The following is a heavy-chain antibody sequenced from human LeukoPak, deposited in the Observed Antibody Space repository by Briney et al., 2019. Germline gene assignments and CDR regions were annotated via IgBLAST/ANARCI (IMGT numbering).Heavy chain of an antibody. J-gene: IGHJ5*02. Sequence: SVKVSCKASGGTFSSYAISWVRQAPGQGLEWVGRIIPILGIANYAQKFQGRVTITADKSTSTAYMELSSLRSEDTAVYYCARTPIVGIAAAVGNWFDPWGQGTLVTVSS. CDR3: ARTPIVGIAAAVGNWFDP. V-gene: IGHV1-69*04. D-gene: IGHD6-13*01. CDR1: GGTFSSYA. CDR2: IIPILGIA.